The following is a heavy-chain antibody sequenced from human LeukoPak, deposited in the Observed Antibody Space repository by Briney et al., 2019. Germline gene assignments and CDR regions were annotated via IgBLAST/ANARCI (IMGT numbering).Heavy chain of an antibody. Sequence: GGSLRLSCAASGFTFSSYWMSWVRQAPGKGLGWVANIKQDGSEKYYVDSVKGRFTISRDNAKNSLYLQMNSLRAEDTAVYYCARTGYSSSWYPLEYFQHWGQGTLVTVSS. D-gene: IGHD6-13*01. V-gene: IGHV3-7*01. J-gene: IGHJ1*01. CDR2: IKQDGSEK. CDR1: GFTFSSYW. CDR3: ARTGYSSSWYPLEYFQH.